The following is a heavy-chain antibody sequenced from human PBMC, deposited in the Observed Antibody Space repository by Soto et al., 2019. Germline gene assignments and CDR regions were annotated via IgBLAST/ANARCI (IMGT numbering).Heavy chain of an antibody. J-gene: IGHJ6*03. CDR3: ATQGLGYCSSTSCHTPYYYYYMDV. V-gene: IGHV1-46*01. CDR1: GYTFTSYY. CDR2: INPSGGST. Sequence: GASVKVSCKASGYTFTSYYMHWVRQAPGQGLEWMGIINPSGGSTSYAQKFQGRVTMTRDTSASTAYMELSSLRSEDTAVYYCATQGLGYCSSTSCHTPYYYYYMDVWGKGTTVTVSS. D-gene: IGHD2-2*01.